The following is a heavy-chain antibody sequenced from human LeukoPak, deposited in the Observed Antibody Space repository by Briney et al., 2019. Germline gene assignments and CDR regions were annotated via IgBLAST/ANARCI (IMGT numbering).Heavy chain of an antibody. D-gene: IGHD6-6*01. Sequence: GGSLRLSCAASGFTLSSYVMSWVRQAPGKGLEWVSAISGSGGSTYYADSVKGRFTISRDNSKNTLYLQMNSLRAEDTAVYYCAKGVAARPTLFDYWGQGTLVTVSS. J-gene: IGHJ4*02. CDR1: GFTLSSYV. CDR2: ISGSGGST. CDR3: AKGVAARPTLFDY. V-gene: IGHV3-23*01.